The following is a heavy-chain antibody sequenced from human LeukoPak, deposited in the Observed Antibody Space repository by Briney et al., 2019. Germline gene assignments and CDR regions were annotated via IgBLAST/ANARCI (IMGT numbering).Heavy chain of an antibody. CDR2: INHSGST. Sequence: SETLSLTCAVYGGSFSGYYWSWIRQPPGKGLEWIGEINHSGSTNYNPSLKSRVTISVDTSKNQFSLKLSSVIAADTAVYYCARAPSTYYDFWSGLRYFDYWGQGTLVTVSS. CDR1: GGSFSGYY. J-gene: IGHJ4*02. D-gene: IGHD3-3*01. CDR3: ARAPSTYYDFWSGLRYFDY. V-gene: IGHV4-34*01.